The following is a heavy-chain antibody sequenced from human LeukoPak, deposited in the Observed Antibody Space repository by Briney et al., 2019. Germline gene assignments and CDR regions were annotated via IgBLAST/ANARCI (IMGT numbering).Heavy chain of an antibody. CDR1: GGSFSGYY. CDR3: ARVRDIVVVTKYWYFDL. D-gene: IGHD2-21*02. V-gene: IGHV4-34*01. J-gene: IGHJ2*01. CDR2: INHSGST. Sequence: SETLSLTCAVYGGSFSGYYWSWIRQPPGKGLEWIGEINHSGSTNYNPSLKSRVTISVDTSKNQFSLKLSSVTAADTAVYYCARVRDIVVVTKYWYFDLWGHGTLVTVSS.